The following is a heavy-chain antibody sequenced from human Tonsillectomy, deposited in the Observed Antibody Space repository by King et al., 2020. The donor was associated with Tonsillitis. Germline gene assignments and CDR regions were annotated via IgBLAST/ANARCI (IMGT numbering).Heavy chain of an antibody. CDR2: ISSCGSTI. CDR3: ARGRFCSSTSCYTRFLVNY. D-gene: IGHD2-2*02. J-gene: IGHJ4*02. Sequence: VQLVESGGGLVKPGGSLRLSCAASGFTFSDYYMSWIRQAPGQGLEWVSYISSCGSTIYYADSVKVRFTISRDNAKNSLYLQMNSLRAEDTAVYYCARGRFCSSTSCYTRFLVNYWGQGTLVTVSS. CDR1: GFTFSDYY. V-gene: IGHV3-11*01.